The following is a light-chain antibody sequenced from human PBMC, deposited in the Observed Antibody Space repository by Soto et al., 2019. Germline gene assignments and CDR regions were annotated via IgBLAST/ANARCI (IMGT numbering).Light chain of an antibody. CDR2: DAS. J-gene: IGKJ5*01. Sequence: EFVLPQSPGTLSLSPGERATLSCRASQSVSSYLAWYQQKPDQATRLLFYDASIRATGIPARFSGSGSRTVITPIISSLEPEVVAVYCRQRHSNWLTFGQGTRLEIK. V-gene: IGKV3-11*01. CDR3: QRHSNWLT. CDR1: QSVSSY.